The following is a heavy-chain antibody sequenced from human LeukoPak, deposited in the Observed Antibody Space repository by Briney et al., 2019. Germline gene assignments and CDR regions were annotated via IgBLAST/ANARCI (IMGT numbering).Heavy chain of an antibody. Sequence: SETLSLTCTVSGGSISSYYWRWLRQPPGKGLEWIGYIYYSGSTNYNPSLKSRVTISVDTSKNQFSLKLSSVTAADTAVYYCARQGIAAAGTPDFDYWGQGTLVTVSS. D-gene: IGHD6-13*01. J-gene: IGHJ4*02. CDR1: GGSISSYY. CDR2: IYYSGST. V-gene: IGHV4-59*08. CDR3: ARQGIAAAGTPDFDY.